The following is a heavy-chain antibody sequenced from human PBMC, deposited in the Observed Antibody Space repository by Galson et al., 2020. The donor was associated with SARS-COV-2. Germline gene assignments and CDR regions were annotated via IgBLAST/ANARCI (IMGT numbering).Heavy chain of an antibody. V-gene: IGHV4-39*01. CDR1: GGSISSSSYY. Sequence: SETLSLTCTVSGGSISSSSYYWGWIRQPPGKGLEWIGTIYYGGSTYYNPSLKSRVTISVDTSKNQFSLKLSSVTAADTAVYYCARFPSGTTSRSFDYWGQGTLVTVSS. CDR2: IYYGGST. J-gene: IGHJ4*02. D-gene: IGHD3-10*01. CDR3: ARFPSGTTSRSFDY.